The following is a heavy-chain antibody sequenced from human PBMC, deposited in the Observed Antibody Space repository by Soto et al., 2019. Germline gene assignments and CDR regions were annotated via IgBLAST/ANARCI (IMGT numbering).Heavy chain of an antibody. CDR2: INHSGST. Sequence: QVQLQQWGAGLLKPSETLSLTCAVYGGSFSGYYCSWIRQPPGKGLEWIGEINHSGSTNYNPSLKSRVTISVDTSKNQFSLKLSSVTAADTAVYYCARGQTYCSGGSCGGETLGSDAFDIWGQGTMVTVSS. D-gene: IGHD2-15*01. J-gene: IGHJ3*02. CDR1: GGSFSGYY. V-gene: IGHV4-34*01. CDR3: ARGQTYCSGGSCGGETLGSDAFDI.